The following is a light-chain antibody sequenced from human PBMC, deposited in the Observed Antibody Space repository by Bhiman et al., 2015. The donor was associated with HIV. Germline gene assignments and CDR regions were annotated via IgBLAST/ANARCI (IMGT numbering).Light chain of an antibody. CDR3: SSYAGSNNYVV. CDR2: RNN. J-gene: IGLJ2*01. CDR1: MSDIGGNT. V-gene: IGLV1-44*01. Sequence: QSVLTQPPSASGTPGQTVIILCSGGMSDIGGNTVNWYQQFPGMAPKLLIYRNNQRPSGVPDRFSGSKSGNTASLTVSGLQAEDEADYYCSSYAGSNNYVVFGGGTKLTVL.